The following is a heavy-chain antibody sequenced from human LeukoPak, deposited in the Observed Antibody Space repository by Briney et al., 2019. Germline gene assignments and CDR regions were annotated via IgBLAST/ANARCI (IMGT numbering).Heavy chain of an antibody. CDR1: GGSISSYY. Sequence: SETLSLTCTVSGGSISSYYWSWIRQPPGKGLEWIGYVYYSARTDYNPSLKSRVSISVDKLKSQFSLKLSSVTAADTGVYFCARGGGCTGGDCYSDWFDPWGPGILVTVSS. CDR3: ARGGGCTGGDCYSDWFDP. D-gene: IGHD2-21*02. V-gene: IGHV4-59*12. J-gene: IGHJ5*02. CDR2: VYYSART.